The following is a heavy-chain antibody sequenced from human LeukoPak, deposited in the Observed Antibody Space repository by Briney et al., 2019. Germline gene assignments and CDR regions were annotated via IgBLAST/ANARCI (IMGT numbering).Heavy chain of an antibody. CDR1: GFTFSDYY. CDR2: ISSSGTTI. J-gene: IGHJ4*02. CDR3: ARDRIGSRDY. D-gene: IGHD1-26*01. Sequence: PGGSLRLSCAASGFTFSDYYMTWIRQTPGKGLEWISYISSSGTTIYYADSVKGRFTISRDNAKNSLYLQMDSLRAEDTAVYYWARDRIGSRDYWGQGTVVTVSS. V-gene: IGHV3-11*01.